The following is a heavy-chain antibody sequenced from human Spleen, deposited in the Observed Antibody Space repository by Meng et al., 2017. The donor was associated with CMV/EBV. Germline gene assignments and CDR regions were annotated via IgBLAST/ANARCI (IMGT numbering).Heavy chain of an antibody. D-gene: IGHD6-13*01. J-gene: IGHJ4*02. V-gene: IGHV4-34*02. Sequence: QVRPRLCGPGLFQPPESSSLACAVYVCAFSGYYSSWIRQPPGKGLEWIGEINHSGSTNYNPSLKSRVTISVDTSKNQFSLKLSSVTAADTAVYYCARIGPTWYSSSWYVDYWGQGTLVTVSS. CDR3: ARIGPTWYSSSWYVDY. CDR1: VCAFSGYY. CDR2: INHSGST.